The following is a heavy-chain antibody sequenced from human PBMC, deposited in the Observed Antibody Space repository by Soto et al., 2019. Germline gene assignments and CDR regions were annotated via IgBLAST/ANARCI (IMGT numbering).Heavy chain of an antibody. D-gene: IGHD6-13*01. CDR1: GGTFSGYA. V-gene: IGHV1-69*01. J-gene: IGHJ6*02. CDR2: IIPIFGTA. CDR3: ASVSSWLGLSGLVGRYYYYGMDV. Sequence: QVQLVQSGAEVKKPGSSVKVSCKASGGTFSGYAISWVRQAPGKGLEWMGGIIPIFGTANYAQKFQGRVTITADESTSTAYMELSSLRSEDTAVYYCASVSSWLGLSGLVGRYYYYGMDVWGQGTTVTVSS.